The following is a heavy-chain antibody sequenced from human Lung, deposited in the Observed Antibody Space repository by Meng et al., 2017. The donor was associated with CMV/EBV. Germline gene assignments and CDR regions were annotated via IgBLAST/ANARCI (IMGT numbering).Heavy chain of an antibody. D-gene: IGHD6-13*01. CDR2: LNPESGGR. CDR1: GYKFTDYY. V-gene: IGHV1-2*02. J-gene: IGHJ4*02. Sequence: ASVXVSXKTSGYKFTDYYLHWVRQAPGQGLEWRGWLNPESGGRNSVQKFMGRVTMIRDTSITEAYMELSRLTSDDTAVYFCARGADSSSWYAPYDSWGQGTXVTVSS. CDR3: ARGADSSSWYAPYDS.